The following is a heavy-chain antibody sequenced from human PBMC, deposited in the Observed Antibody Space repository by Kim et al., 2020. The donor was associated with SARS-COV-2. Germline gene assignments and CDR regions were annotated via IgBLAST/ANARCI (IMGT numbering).Heavy chain of an antibody. J-gene: IGHJ4*02. D-gene: IGHD6-19*01. Sequence: DSVKGRFTISRDNSKNTLYLQMNGLRAEDTAVYYCAKDLESSGWYGYFDYWGQGTLVTVSS. V-gene: IGHV3-23*01. CDR3: AKDLESSGWYGYFDY.